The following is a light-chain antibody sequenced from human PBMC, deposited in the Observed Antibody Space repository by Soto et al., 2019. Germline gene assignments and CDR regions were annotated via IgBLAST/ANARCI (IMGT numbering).Light chain of an antibody. Sequence: QPVLTQSPSASASLGASVKLTCTLSSGQRNYAIAWHQQQPEKGPRYLMKVDSDGSYTKGDGIPDRFSASSSGAERHLTISSLQSEDEADYYCQTWGTDIHVVFGGGTKLTVL. CDR2: VDSDGSY. V-gene: IGLV4-69*01. CDR3: QTWGTDIHVV. J-gene: IGLJ2*01. CDR1: SGQRNYA.